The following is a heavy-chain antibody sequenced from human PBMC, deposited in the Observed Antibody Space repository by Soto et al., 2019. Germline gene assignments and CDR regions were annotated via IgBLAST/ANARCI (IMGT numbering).Heavy chain of an antibody. CDR3: AKYYYDSSGYCPFDY. D-gene: IGHD3-22*01. Sequence: GGSLRLSCAASGFTFSSYAMSWVRQAPGKGLEWVSAISGSGGSTYYADSVKGRFTISRDNSKNTLYLQMNSLRAEDTAVYYCAKYYYDSSGYCPFDYWGQGTLVTVSS. CDR2: ISGSGGST. CDR1: GFTFSSYA. V-gene: IGHV3-23*01. J-gene: IGHJ4*02.